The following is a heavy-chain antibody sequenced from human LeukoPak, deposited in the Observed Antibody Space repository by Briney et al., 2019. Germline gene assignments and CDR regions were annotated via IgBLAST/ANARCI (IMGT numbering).Heavy chain of an antibody. V-gene: IGHV1-8*01. Sequence: GASVKVPCKASGYTFTSYDINWVRQATGQGLEWMGWMNPNSGNTGYAQKFQGRVTMTRNTSISTAYMELSSLRSEDTAAYYCAKSGAAGVYFDYWGQGTLVTVSS. J-gene: IGHJ4*02. D-gene: IGHD6-13*01. CDR3: AKSGAAGVYFDY. CDR1: GYTFTSYD. CDR2: MNPNSGNT.